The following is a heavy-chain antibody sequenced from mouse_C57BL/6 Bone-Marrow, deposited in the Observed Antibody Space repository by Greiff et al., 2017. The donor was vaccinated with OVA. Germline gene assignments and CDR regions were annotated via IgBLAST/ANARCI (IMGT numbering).Heavy chain of an antibody. Sequence: VQLQQSGAELVRPGASVKLSCKASGYTFTDYYINWVKQRPGQGLEWIARIYPGSGNTYYNEKFKGKATLTAEKSSSTAYMQLSSLTSEDSAVYFCAREMAYYYGETSWFAYWGQGTLVTVSA. CDR2: IYPGSGNT. V-gene: IGHV1-76*01. D-gene: IGHD1-1*01. J-gene: IGHJ3*01. CDR1: GYTFTDYY. CDR3: AREMAYYYGETSWFAY.